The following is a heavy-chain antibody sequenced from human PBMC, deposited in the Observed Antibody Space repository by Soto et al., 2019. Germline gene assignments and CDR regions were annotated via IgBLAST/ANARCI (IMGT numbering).Heavy chain of an antibody. Sequence: SETLSLTCAVYGGSFSGYYWSWIRQPPGKGLEWIGEINHSGSTNYNPSLKSRVTISVDTSKNQFSLKLSSVTAGDTAVYYCARSGDIVVLPAATSVNEWGQETLVTVPS. V-gene: IGHV4-34*01. D-gene: IGHD2-2*01. CDR2: INHSGST. J-gene: IGHJ4*02. CDR1: GGSFSGYY. CDR3: ARSGDIVVLPAATSVNE.